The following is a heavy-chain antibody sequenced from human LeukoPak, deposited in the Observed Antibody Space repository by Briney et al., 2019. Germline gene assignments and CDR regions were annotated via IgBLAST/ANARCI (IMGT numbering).Heavy chain of an antibody. J-gene: IGHJ4*02. D-gene: IGHD1-26*01. Sequence: GGSLRLSCAASGFTFSSYSMNWVRQAPGKGLEWVSYISSSSSTIYYADSVKGRFTISRDNAKNSLYLQMNSLRAEDTAVYYCARDLYSGSHKTLDYWGQGTLVTVSS. CDR2: ISSSSSTI. CDR3: ARDLYSGSHKTLDY. CDR1: GFTFSSYS. V-gene: IGHV3-48*01.